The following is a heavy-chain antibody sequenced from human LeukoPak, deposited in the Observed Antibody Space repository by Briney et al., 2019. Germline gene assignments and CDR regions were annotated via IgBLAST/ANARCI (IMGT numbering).Heavy chain of an antibody. CDR3: ASQQLHYYYYYGMDV. Sequence: GGSLRLSCAASGYTVSSNYMSWVRQAPGKGLEWVSVIYSGGSTYYADSVKGRFTISRDNSKNTLYLQMNSLRAEDTAVYYCASQQLHYYYYYGMDVWGQGTTVTVSS. J-gene: IGHJ6*02. D-gene: IGHD6-13*01. V-gene: IGHV3-53*01. CDR2: IYSGGST. CDR1: GYTVSSNY.